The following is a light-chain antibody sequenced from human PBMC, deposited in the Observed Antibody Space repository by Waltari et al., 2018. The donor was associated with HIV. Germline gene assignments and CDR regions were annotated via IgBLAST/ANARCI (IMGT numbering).Light chain of an antibody. CDR1: QNIGES. CDR2: FAS. V-gene: IGKV6-21*01. CDR3: LQSTTLPYT. J-gene: IGKJ2*01. Sequence: EIVLTQSPAFQSVTPREKVPITCRASQNIGESLHWYQQKPDQSPNLLIKFASQSFSGVPSRFSGSGSGTDFTLTISSLEAEDAATYYCLQSTTLPYTFGQGTKLEIK.